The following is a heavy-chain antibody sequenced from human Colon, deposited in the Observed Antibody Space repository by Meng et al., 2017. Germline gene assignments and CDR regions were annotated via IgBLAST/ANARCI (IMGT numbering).Heavy chain of an antibody. V-gene: IGHV3-30*04. D-gene: IGHD5-24*01. CDR1: GFTFSSYA. Sequence: GESLMISCAASGFTFSSYAMHWVRQAPGKGLEWVAVISYDGSNKYYADSVKGRFTISRDNSKNTLYLQMNSLRAEDTAVYYCARALNRDGYNYPDFDYWGQGTLVTVSS. CDR3: ARALNRDGYNYPDFDY. CDR2: ISYDGSNK. J-gene: IGHJ4*02.